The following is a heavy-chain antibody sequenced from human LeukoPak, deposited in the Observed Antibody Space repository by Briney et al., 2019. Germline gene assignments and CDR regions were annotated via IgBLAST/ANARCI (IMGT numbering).Heavy chain of an antibody. Sequence: PSETLSLTCAVYGGSFSGYYWSWIRQPPGKGLEWIGEINHSGSTNYNPSLKGRVTISVDTSKNQFSLKLSSVTAADTAVYYCARLITIFGVVAWYFDLWGRGTLVTVSS. CDR3: ARLITIFGVVAWYFDL. J-gene: IGHJ2*01. V-gene: IGHV4-34*01. CDR2: INHSGST. CDR1: GGSFSGYY. D-gene: IGHD3-3*01.